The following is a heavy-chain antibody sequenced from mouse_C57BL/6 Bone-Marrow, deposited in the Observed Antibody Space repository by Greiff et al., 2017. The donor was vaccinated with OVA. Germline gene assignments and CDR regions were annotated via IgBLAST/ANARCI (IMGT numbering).Heavy chain of an antibody. D-gene: IGHD2-5*01. CDR1: GFTFSDYY. V-gene: IGHV5-16*01. Sequence: DVQLVESEGGLVQPGSSMKLSCTASGFTFSDYYMAWVRQVPEKGLEWVANINYDGSSTYYLDSLKSRFIISRDNAKNILYLQMSSLKSEDTATYYGARGGDSKNYFDYWGQGTTLTVSS. J-gene: IGHJ2*01. CDR3: ARGGDSKNYFDY. CDR2: INYDGSST.